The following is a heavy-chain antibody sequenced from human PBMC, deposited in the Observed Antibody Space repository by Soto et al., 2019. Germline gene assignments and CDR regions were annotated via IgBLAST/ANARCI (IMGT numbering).Heavy chain of an antibody. CDR2: ISGSGGST. CDR1: GFTFSSYA. Sequence: LRLSCAASGFTFSSYAMSWVRQAPGKGLEWVSAISGSGGSTYYADSVKGRFTISRDNSKNTLYLQMNSLRAEDTAVYYCAKDLIDSGSSWYSYYYYYGMDVWGQGTTVTVSS. D-gene: IGHD6-13*01. CDR3: AKDLIDSGSSWYSYYYYYGMDV. J-gene: IGHJ6*02. V-gene: IGHV3-23*01.